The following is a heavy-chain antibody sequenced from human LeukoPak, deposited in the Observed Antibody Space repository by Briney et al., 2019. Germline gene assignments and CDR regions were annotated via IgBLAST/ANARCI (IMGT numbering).Heavy chain of an antibody. J-gene: IGHJ4*02. V-gene: IGHV1-69*05. CDR1: GGTFSSYA. CDR2: IIPIFGSA. D-gene: IGHD3-22*01. Sequence: SVKVSCKASGGTFSSYAISWVRQAPGQGLEWMGGIIPIFGSANYAQKFQGRVTITTDESTSTAYMELSSLRSEDTAVYYCARTPYDLYYFDYWGQGTLVTVSS. CDR3: ARTPYDLYYFDY.